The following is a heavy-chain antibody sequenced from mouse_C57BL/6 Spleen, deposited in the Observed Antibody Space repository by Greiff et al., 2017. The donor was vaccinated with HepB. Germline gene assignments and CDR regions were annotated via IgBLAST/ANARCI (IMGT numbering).Heavy chain of an antibody. J-gene: IGHJ2*01. CDR2: IDPSDSYT. CDR3: ARRTYYGSSPYYCDY. V-gene: IGHV1-50*01. CDR1: GYTFTSYW. Sequence: QVQLQQPGAGLVKPGASVKLSCKASGYTFTSYWMQWVKQRPGQGLEWIGEIDPSDSYTNYNQKFKGKATLTVDTSSSTAYMQLSSLTSEDSAVYYCARRTYYGSSPYYCDYWGQGTTLTVSS. D-gene: IGHD1-1*01.